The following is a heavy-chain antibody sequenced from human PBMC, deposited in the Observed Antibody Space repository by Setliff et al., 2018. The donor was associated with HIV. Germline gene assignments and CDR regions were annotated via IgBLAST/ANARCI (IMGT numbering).Heavy chain of an antibody. CDR2: LHLSGDT. V-gene: IGHV4-61*02. J-gene: IGHJ6*01. CDR3: ARDNSYYYGSGSHYWYGMDV. D-gene: IGHD3-10*01. Sequence: SETLSLTCTVSGDSINSGTYYWSWLRQPAGKGLEWIGRLHLSGDTNYNPSLKSRVTRSIDTSKNQFSLKLSSVTAADTAVYYCARDNSYYYGSGSHYWYGMDVWGQGTTVTVSS. CDR1: GDSINSGTYY.